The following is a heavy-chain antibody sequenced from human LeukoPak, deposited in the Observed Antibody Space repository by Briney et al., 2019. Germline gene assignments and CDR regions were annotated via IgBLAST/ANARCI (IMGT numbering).Heavy chain of an antibody. V-gene: IGHV1-2*02. CDR2: INPNSGGT. D-gene: IGHD3-22*01. J-gene: IGHJ4*02. CDR3: ARVGYYYDTGTRNIDY. CDR1: GYTFTGYY. Sequence: GASVKVSCKASGYTFTGYYMHWVRQAPGQGLEWMGWINPNSGGTNYAQKFQGRVTMTRDTSISTAYMELSRLRSDDTAVYYCARVGYYYDTGTRNIDYWGQGTLVTVSS.